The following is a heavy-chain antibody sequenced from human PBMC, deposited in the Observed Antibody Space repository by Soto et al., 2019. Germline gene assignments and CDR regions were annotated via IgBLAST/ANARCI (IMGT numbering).Heavy chain of an antibody. D-gene: IGHD3-3*01. CDR3: ARGVYDTIFGVVSLDY. J-gene: IGHJ4*02. V-gene: IGHV4-34*01. CDR1: GGSFSGYY. CDR2: INHSGST. Sequence: SETLSLTCAVYGGSFSGYYWSWIRQPPGKGLEWIGEINHSGSTHYNPSLKSRVTISVDTSKNQFSLKLTSVTAADTAVYYCARGVYDTIFGVVSLDYWGQGTLVTVSS.